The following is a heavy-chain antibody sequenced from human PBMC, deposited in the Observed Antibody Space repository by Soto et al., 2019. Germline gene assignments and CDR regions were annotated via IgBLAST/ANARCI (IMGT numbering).Heavy chain of an antibody. CDR3: ARALAAGHFDY. D-gene: IGHD6-13*01. J-gene: IGHJ4*02. CDR1: GGSVSSGSYY. Sequence: SETLSLTCTVSGGSVSSGSYYWSWIRQPPGKGLEWIGYIYYSGSTNYNPSLKSRVTISVDTSKNQFSLKLSSVTAADTAVYYCARALAAGHFDYWGQGTLVTVSS. V-gene: IGHV4-61*01. CDR2: IYYSGST.